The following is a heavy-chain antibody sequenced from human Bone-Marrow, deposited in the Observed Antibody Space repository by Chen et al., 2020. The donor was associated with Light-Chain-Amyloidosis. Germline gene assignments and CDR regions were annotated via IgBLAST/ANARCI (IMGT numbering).Heavy chain of an antibody. CDR2: IFRGDIT. V-gene: IGHV4-39*07. J-gene: IGHJ3*01. CDR3: ARGPSEVEWGVVKSAFAFDF. Sequence: QLQLQESGPGLVEPSQTLSLTCTDSGASIISSEYYWGWMRQAPGKGLEWIGSIFRGDITYYTSSLKSRVTLSVDTSNNHISLRLRSVTAGDTAIYYCARGPSEVEWGVVKSAFAFDFWGQGTMVTVSS. D-gene: IGHD2-21*01. CDR1: GASIISSEYY.